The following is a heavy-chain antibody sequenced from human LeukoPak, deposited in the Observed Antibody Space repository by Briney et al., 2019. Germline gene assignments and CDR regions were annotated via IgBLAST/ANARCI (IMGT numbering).Heavy chain of an antibody. Sequence: PGGSLRLSCAASGFTFSISSMNWVRQAPGKGLEWVSCISSGSTNIYYADSVRGRFTISRDNAKNSLYLQMNSLRAEDTAVYYCARVGGYCSSISNCYGDYWGQGTLVTVSS. CDR1: GFTFSISS. V-gene: IGHV3-21*01. J-gene: IGHJ4*02. D-gene: IGHD2-2*03. CDR3: ARVGGYCSSISNCYGDY. CDR2: ISSGSTNI.